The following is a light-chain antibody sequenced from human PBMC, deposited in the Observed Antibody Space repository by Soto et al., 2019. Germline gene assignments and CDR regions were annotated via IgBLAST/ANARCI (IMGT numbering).Light chain of an antibody. J-gene: IGLJ1*01. V-gene: IGLV2-8*01. CDR3: SSYAGSKIYV. CDR2: EVT. CDR1: SSDVGGYNY. Sequence: QSALTQPPSASGSPGQSVTISCTGTSSDVGGYNYVSWYQQHPGKAPKLMIYEVTKRPPGVPDRFSGSKSGNTASLTVSGLQAEDEADYHCSSYAGSKIYVFGTGTKVTVL.